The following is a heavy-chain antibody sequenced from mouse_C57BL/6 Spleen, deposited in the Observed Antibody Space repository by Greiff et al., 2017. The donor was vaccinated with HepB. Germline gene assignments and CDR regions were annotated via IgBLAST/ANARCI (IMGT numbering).Heavy chain of an antibody. Sequence: VQLQESGPELVKPGASVKISCKASGYAFSSSWMNWVKQRPGKGLEWIGRIYPGDGDTNYNGKFKGKATLTADKSSSTAYMQLSSLTSEDSAVYFCAKPLDSSGLFAYWGQGTLVTVSA. CDR2: IYPGDGDT. D-gene: IGHD3-2*02. CDR3: AKPLDSSGLFAY. J-gene: IGHJ3*01. CDR1: GYAFSSSW. V-gene: IGHV1-82*01.